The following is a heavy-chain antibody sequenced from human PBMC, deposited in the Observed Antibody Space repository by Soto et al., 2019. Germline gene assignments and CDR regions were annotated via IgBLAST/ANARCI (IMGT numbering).Heavy chain of an antibody. J-gene: IGHJ6*04. D-gene: IGHD2-15*01. CDR1: GYTFTGYY. Sequence: ASVKVSCKASGYTFTGYYMHWVRQAPGQGLEWMGWINPNSGGTNYAQKFQGWVTMTRDTSISTAYMELSRLRSDDTAVYYCARDHPVLDGMDVWGKGTTVTVSS. CDR3: ARDHPVLDGMDV. V-gene: IGHV1-2*04. CDR2: INPNSGGT.